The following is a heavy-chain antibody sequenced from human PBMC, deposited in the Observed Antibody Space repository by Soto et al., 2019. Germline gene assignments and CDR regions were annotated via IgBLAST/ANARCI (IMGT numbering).Heavy chain of an antibody. D-gene: IGHD1-26*01. Sequence: GGSLRLSCAASGFTFSDHYMDWVRQAPGKGLEWVGRTRNKANSYTTEYAASVKGRFTISSEDSKNSRYLPKNSLKTEEPRVYYSASRGGYNAFDIWGQGTMVTVSS. V-gene: IGHV3-72*01. CDR1: GFTFSDHY. CDR3: ASRGGYNAFDI. CDR2: TRNKANSYTT. J-gene: IGHJ3*02.